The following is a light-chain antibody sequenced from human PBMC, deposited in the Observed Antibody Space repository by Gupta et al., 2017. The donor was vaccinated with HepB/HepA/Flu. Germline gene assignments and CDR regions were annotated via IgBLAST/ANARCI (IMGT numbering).Light chain of an antibody. CDR2: DAS. CDR1: QGINNN. J-gene: IGKJ4*01. CDR3: QQYTNYPLT. Sequence: DIQMTQSPSSLSASVGDRVTITCRASQGINNNLAWFQQKPGKAPKSLIYDASRLQSGVPSRFSGSRSGTDFTLTIDSLQPEDFATYYCQQYTNYPLTFGGGTKVELK. V-gene: IGKV1-16*01.